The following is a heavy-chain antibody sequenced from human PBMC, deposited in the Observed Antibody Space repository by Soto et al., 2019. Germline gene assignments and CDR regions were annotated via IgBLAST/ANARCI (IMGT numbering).Heavy chain of an antibody. CDR3: ARDRNRYCSGGGCYSDFDY. CDR1: GYTFTSYG. Sequence: GASVKVSCKASGYTFTSYGISWVRQAPGQGLEWMGWISAYNGNTNYAQKLQGRVTMTTDTSTSTAYMELRSLRSDDTAVYYCARDRNRYCSGGGCYSDFDYWGQGTLVTVSS. D-gene: IGHD2-15*01. V-gene: IGHV1-18*01. CDR2: ISAYNGNT. J-gene: IGHJ4*02.